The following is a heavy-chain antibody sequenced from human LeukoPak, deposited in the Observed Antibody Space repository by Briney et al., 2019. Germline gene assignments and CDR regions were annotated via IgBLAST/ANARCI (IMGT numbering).Heavy chain of an antibody. CDR2: IYYSGST. CDR3: ARRGYSYGSIDY. J-gene: IGHJ4*02. D-gene: IGHD5-18*01. CDR1: GGSISSGDYY. V-gene: IGHV4-30-4*01. Sequence: PSETLSLTCTVSGGSISSGDYYWSWIRQPPGKGLEWIGYIYYSGSTYYNPSLKSRVTISVDTSKNQFSLKLSSVTAADTAVYYCARRGYSYGSIDYWGQGTLVTVSS.